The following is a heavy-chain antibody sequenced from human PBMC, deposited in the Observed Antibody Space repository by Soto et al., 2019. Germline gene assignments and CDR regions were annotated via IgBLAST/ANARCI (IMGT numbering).Heavy chain of an antibody. Sequence: EVQLLESGGGLVQPGGSLRLSCAASGFTFSSYVMNWVRHAPGKGLEWVSTISGSGGSTDYADSVEGRFTFSRDNSKNTLNLLMNSLRAEDTAVYYCAKGGSNGWYAAFDIWGQGTMVTVSS. CDR3: AKGGSNGWYAAFDI. CDR1: GFTFSSYV. V-gene: IGHV3-23*01. D-gene: IGHD6-19*01. J-gene: IGHJ3*02. CDR2: ISGSGGST.